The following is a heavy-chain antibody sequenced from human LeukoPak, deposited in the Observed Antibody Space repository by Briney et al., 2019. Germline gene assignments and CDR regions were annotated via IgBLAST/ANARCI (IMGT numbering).Heavy chain of an antibody. D-gene: IGHD1-26*01. CDR1: GCTFTSYY. Sequence: ASVKVSCKASGCTFTSYYMHWVRQAPGQGLEWMGIINPSGGSTSYAQKFQGRVTMTRDMSTSTVYMELSSLRSEDTAVYYCARRGGSYYRARGAFDIWGQGTMVTVSS. J-gene: IGHJ3*02. CDR2: INPSGGST. V-gene: IGHV1-46*01. CDR3: ARRGGSYYRARGAFDI.